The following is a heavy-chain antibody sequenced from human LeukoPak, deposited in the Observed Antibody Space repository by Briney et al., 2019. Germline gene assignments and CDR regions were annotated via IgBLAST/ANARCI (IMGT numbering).Heavy chain of an antibody. J-gene: IGHJ6*03. CDR3: ASTPPPTVTTPEVYYYMDV. CDR1: GYTFTGYY. Sequence: ASVKVSCKASGYTFTGYYMHWVRQAPGQGHGWMGLINPNSGGTNYAQKFQGRVTMTRDTSISTAYMELSRLRSDDTAVYYCASTPPPTVTTPEVYYYMDVWGKGTTVTVSS. CDR2: INPNSGGT. D-gene: IGHD4-17*01. V-gene: IGHV1-2*02.